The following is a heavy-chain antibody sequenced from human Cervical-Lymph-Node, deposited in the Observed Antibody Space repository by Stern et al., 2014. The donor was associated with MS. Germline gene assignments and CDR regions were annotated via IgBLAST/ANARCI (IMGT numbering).Heavy chain of an antibody. V-gene: IGHV3-74*02. CDR1: GFTFSSQG. CDR3: ARSNYGMDV. CDR2: NNSEGSST. J-gene: IGHJ6*02. D-gene: IGHD2-8*01. Sequence: VQLVESGGGVVQPGGSLRLPCAASGFTFSSQGMRWVRQAPGKGLVCVSRNNSEGSSTTYAAAVKGRFTISRDNAKKTLYLQMDSLRAEDTAVYYCARSNYGMDVWGQGTTVTVSS.